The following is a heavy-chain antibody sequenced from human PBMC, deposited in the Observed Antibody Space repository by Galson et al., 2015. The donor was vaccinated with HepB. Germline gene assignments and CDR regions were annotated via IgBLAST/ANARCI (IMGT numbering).Heavy chain of an antibody. Sequence: SVKVSCKASGYTFTSYYMHWVRQAPGQGLEWMGIINPSGGSTSYAQKFQGRVTMTRDTSTSTVYMELSSLRSEDTAVYYCARGSTMIVVVIHRYDALDIWGQGTMVTVSS. CDR3: ARGSTMIVVVIHRYDALDI. D-gene: IGHD3-22*01. J-gene: IGHJ3*02. CDR1: GYTFTSYY. CDR2: INPSGGST. V-gene: IGHV1-46*03.